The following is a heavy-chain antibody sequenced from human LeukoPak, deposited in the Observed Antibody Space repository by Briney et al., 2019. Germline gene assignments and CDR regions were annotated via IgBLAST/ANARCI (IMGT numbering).Heavy chain of an antibody. Sequence: ASVKVSCKASGYTFTGYYMHWVRQAPGQGLEWMGRINPNSGGTNYAQKFQGRVTMTRDTSTSTAYMELSRLRSDDTAVYYCARDFPGIAMAGTFDYWGQGTLVTVSS. CDR1: GYTFTGYY. V-gene: IGHV1-2*06. D-gene: IGHD6-19*01. CDR2: INPNSGGT. J-gene: IGHJ4*02. CDR3: ARDFPGIAMAGTFDY.